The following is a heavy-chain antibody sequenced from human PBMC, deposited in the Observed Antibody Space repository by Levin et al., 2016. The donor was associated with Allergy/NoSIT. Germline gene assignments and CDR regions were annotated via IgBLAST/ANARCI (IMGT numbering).Heavy chain of an antibody. CDR3: VKTRKRDFSGGYCDTTLCPFDY. CDR2: ISTDGGAR. CDR1: GRFTFSTYP. D-gene: IGHD2-15*01. Sequence: GGSLRLSCSASGRFTFSTYPMHWVRQAPGKGLEYVSAISTDGGARYYADSVQGRFTISRDNSKNTLYLQMNGLRADDTAVYYCVKTRKRDFSGGYCDTTLCPFDYWGQGTLVTVSS. J-gene: IGHJ4*02. V-gene: IGHV3-64D*06.